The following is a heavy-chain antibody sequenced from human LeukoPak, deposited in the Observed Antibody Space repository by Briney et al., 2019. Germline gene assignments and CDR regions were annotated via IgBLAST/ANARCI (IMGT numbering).Heavy chain of an antibody. J-gene: IGHJ4*02. Sequence: PSETLSLTCTVSGGSISSSSYYWGWICQPPGKGLEWIGSIYYSGSTYYNPSLKSPVTISVDTSKNQFSLKLSSVTAADTAVYYCARQVIGYFDWLFNYFDYWGQGTLVTVSS. V-gene: IGHV4-39*01. D-gene: IGHD3-9*01. CDR2: IYYSGST. CDR1: GGSISSSSYY. CDR3: ARQVIGYFDWLFNYFDY.